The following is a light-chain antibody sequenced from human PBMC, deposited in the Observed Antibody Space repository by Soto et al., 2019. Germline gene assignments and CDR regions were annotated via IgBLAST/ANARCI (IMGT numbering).Light chain of an antibody. V-gene: IGKV1-39*01. Sequence: DIQMTQSPSSLSASVGDRVTITCRASQTISTYLNWYQQKPGKAPKLLIYAASNLQNGVPSRFSGSGSGTDLTLTISSLQPEDFATYYCQKSSSIPYTFGQGTKLEIK. J-gene: IGKJ2*01. CDR2: AAS. CDR3: QKSSSIPYT. CDR1: QTISTY.